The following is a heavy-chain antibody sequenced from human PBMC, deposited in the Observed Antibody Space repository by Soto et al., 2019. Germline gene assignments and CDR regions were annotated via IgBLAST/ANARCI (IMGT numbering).Heavy chain of an antibody. Sequence: SSETLSLTCTVSGGSISSSSYYWGWIRQPPGKGLEWIGSIYYSGSTYYNPSLKGRVTISVDTSKNRFSLKLSSVTAADTAVYYCARRDYVWGSYRSKAFDIWGQGTMVTVSS. CDR2: IYYSGST. D-gene: IGHD3-16*02. V-gene: IGHV4-39*01. CDR3: ARRDYVWGSYRSKAFDI. CDR1: GGSISSSSYY. J-gene: IGHJ3*02.